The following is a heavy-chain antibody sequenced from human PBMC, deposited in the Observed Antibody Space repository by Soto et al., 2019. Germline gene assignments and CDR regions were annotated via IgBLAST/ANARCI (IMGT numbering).Heavy chain of an antibody. CDR1: GGSISDSSHY. CDR3: ARHFGNYGDWAFDF. D-gene: IGHD4-17*01. CDR2: INYSGRT. Sequence: SETLSLTCTVSGGSISDSSHYWAWIRQPPRKGLEWIATINYSGRTYYNPSLRSRVTISVDTSRDQFSLNLNSVTAADTAVYYCARHFGNYGDWAFDFWGQGTLVTVSS. V-gene: IGHV4-39*01. J-gene: IGHJ4*02.